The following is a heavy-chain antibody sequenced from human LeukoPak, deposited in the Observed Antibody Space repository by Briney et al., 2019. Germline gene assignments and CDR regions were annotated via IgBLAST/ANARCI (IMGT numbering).Heavy chain of an antibody. Sequence: GGSLRLSCAASGFTFSSYAMHWVRQAPGKGLEWVAVISYDGSNKYYADSVKGRFTISRDNSKNTLYLQMNGLRVEDTAVYFCTSGHHSGSAGDAFDIWGQGTKVTVSS. D-gene: IGHD5-12*01. V-gene: IGHV3-30*04. J-gene: IGHJ3*02. CDR1: GFTFSSYA. CDR2: ISYDGSNK. CDR3: TSGHHSGSAGDAFDI.